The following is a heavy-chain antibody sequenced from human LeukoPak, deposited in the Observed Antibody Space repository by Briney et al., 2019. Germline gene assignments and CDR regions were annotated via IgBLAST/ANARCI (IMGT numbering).Heavy chain of an antibody. D-gene: IGHD2-15*01. CDR3: ARDPLGGGSYYYDY. Sequence: SETLSLTCTVSGYSISNGYYWGWIRQPPGKGLEWIGSISHSGSPYYNPSLKSRVTISVDTSKNQFSLKLSSVTAADTAVYYCARDPLGGGSYYYDYWGQGTLVTVSS. CDR2: ISHSGSP. J-gene: IGHJ4*02. CDR1: GYSISNGYY. V-gene: IGHV4-38-2*02.